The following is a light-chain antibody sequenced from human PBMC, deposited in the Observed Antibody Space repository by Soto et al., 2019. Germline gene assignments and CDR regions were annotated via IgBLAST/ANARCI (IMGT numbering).Light chain of an antibody. J-gene: IGKJ2*01. CDR3: QQYGTSPV. V-gene: IGKV3-20*01. CDR2: GAS. CDR1: QSFSSTY. Sequence: EIVLTQSPGTRSLSPGERATLSCRASQSFSSTYSAWYQQKPGQAPRLLIYGASNRATGIPDRFSGSGSGTDFTLTISRLEPDDFAVYYCQQYGTSPVFGQGTKLEIK.